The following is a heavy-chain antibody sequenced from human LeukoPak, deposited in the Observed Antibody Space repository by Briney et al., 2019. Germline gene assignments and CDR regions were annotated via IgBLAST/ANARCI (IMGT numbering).Heavy chain of an antibody. V-gene: IGHV1-2*02. J-gene: IGHJ3*02. D-gene: IGHD3-9*01. CDR2: INPNSGGT. Sequence: ASVKVSCKAPGYTFTGYYMHWVRQAPGQGLEWMGWINPNSGGTNYAQKFQGRVTMTRDTSISTAYMELSRLRSDDTAVYYCARDQSWFDAFDIWGQGTMVTVSS. CDR1: GYTFTGYY. CDR3: ARDQSWFDAFDI.